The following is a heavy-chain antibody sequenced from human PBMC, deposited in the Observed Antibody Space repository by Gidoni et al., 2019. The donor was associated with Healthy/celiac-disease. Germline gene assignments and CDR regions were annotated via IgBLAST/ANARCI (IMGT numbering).Heavy chain of an antibody. CDR3: ARIKTTGYSSGWDFDY. V-gene: IGHV3-66*01. J-gene: IGHJ4*02. Sequence: EVQLVESGGGLVQPGGSLRPSGAAPGFTVRRNYMNWVRQAPGKGLEWVSIIYSGGSTYYADSVKGRFTITRDNSKNTLYLQMNSLRAEDTAVYYCARIKTTGYSSGWDFDYWGQGTLVTVSS. CDR1: GFTVRRNY. CDR2: IYSGGST. D-gene: IGHD6-19*01.